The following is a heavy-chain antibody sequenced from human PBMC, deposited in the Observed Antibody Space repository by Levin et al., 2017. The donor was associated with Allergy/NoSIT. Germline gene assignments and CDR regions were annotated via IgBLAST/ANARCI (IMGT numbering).Heavy chain of an antibody. CDR1: GGSFSGYY. D-gene: IGHD1-26*01. CDR2: INHSGST. J-gene: IGHJ3*02. CDR3: ARVKVGDAFDI. V-gene: IGHV4-34*01. Sequence: PSETLSLTCAVYGGSFSGYYWSWIRQPPGKGLEWIGEINHSGSTNYNPSLKSRVTISVDTSKNQFSLKLSSVTAADTAVYYCARVKVGDAFDIWGQGTMVTVSS.